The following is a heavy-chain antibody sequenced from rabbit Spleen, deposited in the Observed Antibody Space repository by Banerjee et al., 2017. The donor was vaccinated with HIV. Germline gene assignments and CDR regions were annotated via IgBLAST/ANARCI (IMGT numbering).Heavy chain of an antibody. D-gene: IGHD1-1*01. J-gene: IGHJ4*01. V-gene: IGHV1S40*01. Sequence: QSLEESGGDLVKPGASLTLTCKASGIDFSSSYYMCWVRQAPGKWLGWIACIGVGGYSNAYYASWAKGRFSISKASSTTVTLQITSLTAADTATYFCARDLTGVIGWNFNLWGPGTLVTVS. CDR1: GIDFSSSYY. CDR2: IGVGGYSNA. CDR3: ARDLTGVIGWNFNL.